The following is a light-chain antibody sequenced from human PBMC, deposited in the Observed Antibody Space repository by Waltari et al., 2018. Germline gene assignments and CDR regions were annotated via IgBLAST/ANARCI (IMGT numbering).Light chain of an antibody. V-gene: IGKV1-39*01. CDR2: AAS. CDR3: QQSYSTPKT. Sequence: DIQMTQSPSSLSASVGDRVSITCRASQSISSYLNWDQQKPGKAPKLLIYAASSLQSGVPSRFSGSGSGTDFTLTISSLQPEDFATYYCQQSYSTPKTFGGGTK. J-gene: IGKJ4*01. CDR1: QSISSY.